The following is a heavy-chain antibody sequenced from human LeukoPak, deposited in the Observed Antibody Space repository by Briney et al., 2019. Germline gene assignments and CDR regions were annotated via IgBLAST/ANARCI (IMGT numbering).Heavy chain of an antibody. CDR3: ARVVTTYAFDI. J-gene: IGHJ3*02. CDR1: GFTFRSDS. Sequence: GGSLRLSCAASGFTFRSDSMNWGRQAPGKGLEWVSSISSSSSYIYYADSVKGRFTISRDNAKNSLYLQMNSLRAEDTAVYYCARVVTTYAFDISGHGTIVTASS. D-gene: IGHD4-17*01. CDR2: ISSSSSYI. V-gene: IGHV3-21*01.